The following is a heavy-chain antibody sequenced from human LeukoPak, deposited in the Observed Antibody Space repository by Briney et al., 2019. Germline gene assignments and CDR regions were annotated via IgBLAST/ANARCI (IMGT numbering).Heavy chain of an antibody. CDR1: GYTFTSYD. J-gene: IGHJ3*02. V-gene: IGHV1-8*03. CDR3: ARAGGWGPGGAFDI. D-gene: IGHD6-19*01. CDR2: MNPNSGNT. Sequence: ASVKVSCKASGYTFTSYDINWVRQATGQGLEWMGRMNPNSGNTGYAQKFQGRVTITRNTSISTAYMELSSLRSEDTAVYYCARAGGWGPGGAFDIWGQGTMVTVSS.